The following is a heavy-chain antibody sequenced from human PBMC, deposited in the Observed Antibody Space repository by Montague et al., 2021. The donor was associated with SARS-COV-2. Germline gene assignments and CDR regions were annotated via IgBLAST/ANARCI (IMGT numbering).Heavy chain of an antibody. CDR1: GGSISSYY. CDR2: IYTSGST. CDR3: ARDERYFDWSPYYYYGIDV. J-gene: IGHJ6*02. V-gene: IGHV4-4*07. Sequence: SETLSLTCTVSGGSISSYYWSWIRQPAGKGLEWIGRIYTSGSTNYNPSLKSRVTMSVDTSKNQFSLKLSSVTAADTAVYYCARDERYFDWSPYYYYGIDVWGQGTTVTVSS. D-gene: IGHD3-9*01.